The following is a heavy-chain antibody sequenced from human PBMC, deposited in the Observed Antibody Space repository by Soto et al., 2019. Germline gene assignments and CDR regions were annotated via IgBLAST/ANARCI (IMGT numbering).Heavy chain of an antibody. V-gene: IGHV5-51*01. D-gene: IGHD6-6*01. J-gene: IGHJ6*02. CDR1: GYSFASYW. Sequence: GESLKISCQGSGYSFASYWIGWVRQMPGKDLEWMGIIYPGDSDTRYSPSFQGQVTISADKSLRTAYLQWTSLQASDTALYYCARTRSFTLGFYYDGMDVWGQGTTVTVSS. CDR3: ARTRSFTLGFYYDGMDV. CDR2: IYPGDSDT.